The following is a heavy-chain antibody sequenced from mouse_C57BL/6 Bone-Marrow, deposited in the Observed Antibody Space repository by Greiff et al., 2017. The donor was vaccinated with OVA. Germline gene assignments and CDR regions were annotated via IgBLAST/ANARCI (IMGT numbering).Heavy chain of an antibody. CDR2: IYPGDGDT. CDR1: GYAFSSSW. D-gene: IGHD2-4*01. CDR3: AVYDYSAWFAY. V-gene: IGHV1-82*01. Sequence: QVQLQQSGPELVKPGASVKISCKASGYAFSSSWMNWVKQRPGTGLEWIGRIYPGDGDTNYNGKFKGKATLTADKSSSTAYMQLSSLTSEDSAVYFCAVYDYSAWFAYWGQGTLVTVSA. J-gene: IGHJ3*01.